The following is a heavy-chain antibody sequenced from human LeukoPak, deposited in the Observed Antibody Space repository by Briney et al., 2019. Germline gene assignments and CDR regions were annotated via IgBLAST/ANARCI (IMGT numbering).Heavy chain of an antibody. V-gene: IGHV3-21*04. CDR1: GFTFSSYS. CDR3: VKAPSYYYYMDV. J-gene: IGHJ6*03. Sequence: GGSLRLSCAASGFTFSSYSMNWVRQAPGKGLEWVSSISSSSYIYYADSVKGRFTISRDNAKNSLYLRMNSLRAEDTAIYYCVKAPSYYYYMDVWGKGTTVTVSS. CDR2: ISSSSYI.